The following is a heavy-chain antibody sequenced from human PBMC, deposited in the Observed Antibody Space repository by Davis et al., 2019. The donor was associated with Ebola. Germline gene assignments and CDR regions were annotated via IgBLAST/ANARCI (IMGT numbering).Heavy chain of an antibody. J-gene: IGHJ3*02. Sequence: GGSLRLSCAASGFTFRGYSVTWVRQAPGKGLEWISYISGSSYTIYYADSVKGRFTISRDNAKNSLYLQMNSLRAEDTAVYHCARGGYYDSTGYSHAAFDIWGQGTMVTVSS. CDR1: GFTFRGYS. CDR2: ISGSSYTI. D-gene: IGHD3-22*01. V-gene: IGHV3-48*04. CDR3: ARGGYYDSTGYSHAAFDI.